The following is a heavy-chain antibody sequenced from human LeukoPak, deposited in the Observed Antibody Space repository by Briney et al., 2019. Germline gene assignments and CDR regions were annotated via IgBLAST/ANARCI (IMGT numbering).Heavy chain of an antibody. CDR3: ARDHGWSGFNWFDP. CDR2: IYVSGNT. D-gene: IGHD3-3*01. J-gene: IGHJ5*02. Sequence: SETLSLTCSVSGDSISEYYWSWIRQPPGKGLEWIGYIYVSGNTNYNPSLKSRVTLSLDTSKNQFSLKMTSVTAADTAIYYCARDHGWSGFNWFDPWGQGTLVTVSP. V-gene: IGHV4-59*01. CDR1: GDSISEYY.